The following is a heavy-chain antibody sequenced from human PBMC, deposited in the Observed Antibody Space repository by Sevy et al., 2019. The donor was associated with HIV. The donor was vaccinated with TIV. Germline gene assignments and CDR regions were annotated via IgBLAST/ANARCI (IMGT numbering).Heavy chain of an antibody. V-gene: IGHV4-39*01. J-gene: IGHJ5*02. CDR2: IYYSGST. CDR1: GGSISSSSYY. Sequence: SETLSLTCTVSGGSISSSSYYWGWIRQPPGKGLEWIESIYYSGSTYYNPSLKSRVTISVDTSKNQFSLMLSSVTAAGPAVYYCARQDIVVVPAATPPGGGTFDPWGQGTLVTVSS. D-gene: IGHD2-2*01. CDR3: ARQDIVVVPAATPPGGGTFDP.